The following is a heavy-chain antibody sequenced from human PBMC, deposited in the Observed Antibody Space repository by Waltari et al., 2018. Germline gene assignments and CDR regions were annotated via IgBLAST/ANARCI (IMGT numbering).Heavy chain of an antibody. CDR2: IIPMFGIV. J-gene: IGHJ4*02. D-gene: IGHD2-21*02. V-gene: IGHV1-69*01. Sequence: QVQLVQSGAEVKKPGSSMKVSCQASGDTFSRYGIGWVRQAPGQGLEWMGGIIPMFGIVNYAQRVQCGLTITADESTGTAYRELSSLRSEDTAVYYCARDYLEDGHIVVVTGKTSGNSFDYWGQGTLVTVSS. CDR3: ARDYLEDGHIVVVTGKTSGNSFDY. CDR1: GDTFSRYG.